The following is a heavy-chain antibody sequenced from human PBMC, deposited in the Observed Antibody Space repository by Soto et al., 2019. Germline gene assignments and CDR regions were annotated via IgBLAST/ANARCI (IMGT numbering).Heavy chain of an antibody. CDR2: IYYSGST. J-gene: IGHJ6*02. V-gene: IGHV4-59*01. CDR1: GGSISSYY. Sequence: SETLSLTCTVSGGSISSYYWSWIRQPPGKGLEWIGYIYYSGSTNYNPSLKSRVTISVDTSKNQISLKLSSVTAADTAVYYCARVVESIAAAGTDGMDVWGQGTTVTVSS. CDR3: ARVVESIAAAGTDGMDV. D-gene: IGHD6-13*01.